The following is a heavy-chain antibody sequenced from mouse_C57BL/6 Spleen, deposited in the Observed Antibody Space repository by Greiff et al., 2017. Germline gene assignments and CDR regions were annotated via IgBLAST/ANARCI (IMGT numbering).Heavy chain of an antibody. Sequence: VQLQQSDAELVKPGASVKISCKASGYTFTDHTIHWMKQRPEQGLEWIGYIYPRDGSTKYNEKFKGKATLTADKASSTAYMQLNSLTSEDSAVYVCARPDGYCVGNWFAYWGQGTLVTVSA. V-gene: IGHV1-78*01. CDR1: GYTFTDHT. J-gene: IGHJ3*01. D-gene: IGHD2-3*01. CDR2: IYPRDGST. CDR3: ARPDGYCVGNWFAY.